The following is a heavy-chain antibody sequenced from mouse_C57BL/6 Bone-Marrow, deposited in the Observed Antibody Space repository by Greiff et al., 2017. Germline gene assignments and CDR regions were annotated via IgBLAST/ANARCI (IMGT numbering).Heavy chain of an antibody. J-gene: IGHJ3*01. CDR1: GYTFNSYW. CDR3: ASWVRLGLVFAY. CDR2: INPSNGGT. Sequence: VQLQQPGTELVKPGASVKLSCKASGYTFNSYWMHWVKQRPGQGLEWIGNINPSNGGTNYNEKFKSKATLTVDKSSSTAYMQLSILTSEDSAVYYCASWVRLGLVFAYWGQGTLLTVSA. V-gene: IGHV1-53*01. D-gene: IGHD4-1*01.